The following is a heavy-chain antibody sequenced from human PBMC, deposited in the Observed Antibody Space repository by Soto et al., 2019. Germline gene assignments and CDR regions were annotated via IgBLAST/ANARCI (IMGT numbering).Heavy chain of an antibody. Sequence: SETLSLTRAVYGGSFSGYYWSWIRQPPGKGLEWIGEINHSGSTNYNPSLKSRVTISVDTSKNQFSLKLSSVTAADTAVYYCARGRGIAARLFDYWGQGTLVTVSS. J-gene: IGHJ4*02. CDR3: ARGRGIAARLFDY. D-gene: IGHD6-6*01. CDR2: INHSGST. CDR1: GGSFSGYY. V-gene: IGHV4-34*01.